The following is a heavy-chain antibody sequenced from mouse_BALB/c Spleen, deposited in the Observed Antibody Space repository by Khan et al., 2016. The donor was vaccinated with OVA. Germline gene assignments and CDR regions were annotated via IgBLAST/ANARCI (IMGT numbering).Heavy chain of an antibody. CDR3: ARAYYGNYREAMDY. CDR1: GFSLTGYG. CDR2: IWGDGST. J-gene: IGHJ4*01. V-gene: IGHV2-6-7*01. D-gene: IGHD2-10*01. Sequence: VQLVESGPGLVAPSQSLSITCTVSGFSLTGYGVNWVRQPPGKGLEWMGMIWGDGSTDYNSALKSRLSISKDNSKSQVFLKMNSLKTEDTARYYCARAYYGNYREAMDYWGQGTSVTVSS.